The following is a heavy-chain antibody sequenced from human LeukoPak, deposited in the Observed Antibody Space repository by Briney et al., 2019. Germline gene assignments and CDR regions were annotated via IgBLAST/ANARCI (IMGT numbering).Heavy chain of an antibody. CDR2: IIPNSGGT. CDR1: GYTFTGYY. D-gene: IGHD6-13*01. CDR3: ARDGLVSSSWYDRWFDP. Sequence: ASVKVSCKASGYTFTGYYIHWVRQAPGQGLEWMGWIIPNSGGTNYAQKFQGRVTMTRDTSISTAYMELSRLRSDDTAVYYCARDGLVSSSWYDRWFDPWGQGTLDTVSS. J-gene: IGHJ5*02. V-gene: IGHV1-2*02.